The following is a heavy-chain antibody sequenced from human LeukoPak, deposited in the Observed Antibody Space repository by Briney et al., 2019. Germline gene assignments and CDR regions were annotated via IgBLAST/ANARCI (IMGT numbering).Heavy chain of an antibody. J-gene: IGHJ4*02. Sequence: SGGSLRLSCAASGFTFSSYAMSWVRQAPGKGLEWVSAISGSGGSTYYADSVKGRFTISRDNSKNTLYLQVNSLRAEDTAMYYCARRGDGGRSFDYWGQGTLVTVSS. CDR2: ISGSGGST. D-gene: IGHD4-23*01. V-gene: IGHV3-23*01. CDR1: GFTFSSYA. CDR3: ARRGDGGRSFDY.